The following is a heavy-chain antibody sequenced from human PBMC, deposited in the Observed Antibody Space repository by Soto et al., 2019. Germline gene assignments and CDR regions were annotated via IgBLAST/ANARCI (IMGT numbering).Heavy chain of an antibody. J-gene: IGHJ5*02. Sequence: QVQLQESGPGLVKPSQTLSLTCTVSGGSISSGDYYWSWIRQPPGKGLEWIGYIYYSGSTYYNPSLKSRVTKSVDTSKNQFSLKLSSVTAADTAVYYCARGPTVVTIVSGWFDPWGQGTLVTVSS. CDR3: ARGPTVVTIVSGWFDP. CDR1: GGSISSGDYY. CDR2: IYYSGST. V-gene: IGHV4-30-4*01. D-gene: IGHD2-21*02.